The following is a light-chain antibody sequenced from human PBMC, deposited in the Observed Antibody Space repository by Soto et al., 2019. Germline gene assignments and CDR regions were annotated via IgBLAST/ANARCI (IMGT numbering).Light chain of an antibody. CDR2: GAS. V-gene: IGKV3-15*01. Sequence: EIVMTQSPATLSVSPGERASLSCRASQSISTNLAWYQQKPGQAPRLLIYGASTRATGIPARFSGSGSGTEFTLSISSPQSEDFAVYYCQQYDKWSLTFGPGTKVDIE. J-gene: IGKJ3*01. CDR1: QSISTN. CDR3: QQYDKWSLT.